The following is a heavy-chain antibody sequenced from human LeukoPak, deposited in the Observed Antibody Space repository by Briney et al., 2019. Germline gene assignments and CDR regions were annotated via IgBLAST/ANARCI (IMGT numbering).Heavy chain of an antibody. D-gene: IGHD5-12*01. V-gene: IGHV3-30*02. CDR2: IRYDGSNK. Sequence: GGSLRLSCVASGFTFSTYGMHWVRQAPGKGLEWVAFIRYDGSNKYYADSVKGRFTISRDNSKNTLYMQMNSLRAEDTAVYYCAKDIDYSGYDWGGIDYWGQGTLVTVSS. CDR3: AKDIDYSGYDWGGIDY. J-gene: IGHJ4*02. CDR1: GFTFSTYG.